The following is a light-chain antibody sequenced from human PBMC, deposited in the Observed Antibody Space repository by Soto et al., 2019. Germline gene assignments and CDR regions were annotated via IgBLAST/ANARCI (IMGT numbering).Light chain of an antibody. Sequence: QSVLTQPPSVSGAPGQRVTISCTGSTGYDVHWYQQFPGTAPKLLIHDNSIRPSGVPDRFSGSKSGTSASLAITGLQAEDEAEYYCQSYDSSRSGWVFGGGTKLTVL. CDR1: TGYD. J-gene: IGLJ3*02. V-gene: IGLV1-40*01. CDR2: DNS. CDR3: QSYDSSRSGWV.